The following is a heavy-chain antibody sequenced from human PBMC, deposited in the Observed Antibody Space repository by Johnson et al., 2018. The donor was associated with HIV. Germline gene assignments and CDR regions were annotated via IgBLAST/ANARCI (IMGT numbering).Heavy chain of an antibody. CDR3: ARGRYYDSSGYESGAFDI. V-gene: IGHV3-11*04. Sequence: QMQLVESGGGLVKPGGSLRLSCATSGFTFSAYYMSWIRQAPGKGLECVSYISSSGSTIYYADSVKGRFTISRDNAKNSLYLQMNSLRAEDTAVYYCARGRYYDSSGYESGAFDIWGQGTMVTVSS. CDR1: GFTFSAYY. D-gene: IGHD3-22*01. CDR2: ISSSGSTI. J-gene: IGHJ3*02.